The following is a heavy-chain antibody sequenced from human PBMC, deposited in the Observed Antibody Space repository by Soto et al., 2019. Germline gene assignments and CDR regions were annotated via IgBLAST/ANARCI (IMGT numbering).Heavy chain of an antibody. D-gene: IGHD2-15*01. J-gene: IGHJ3*02. CDR1: GGTFSSYT. CDR3: ARQELGYCSGGSCYSVEAFDI. Sequence: QVQLVQSGAEVKKPGSSVKVSCKASGGTFSSYTISRVRQAPGQGLEWMGRIIRILGIANYAQKFQGRVTITADKSTSTAYMELSSLRSEDTAVYYCARQELGYCSGGSCYSVEAFDIWGQGTMVTVSS. V-gene: IGHV1-69*02. CDR2: IIRILGIA.